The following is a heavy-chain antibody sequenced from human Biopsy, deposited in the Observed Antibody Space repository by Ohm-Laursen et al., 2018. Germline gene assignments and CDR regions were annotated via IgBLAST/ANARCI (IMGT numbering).Heavy chain of an antibody. V-gene: IGHV1-18*01. Sequence: SVKVSCKGSGYIFTSFGVSWVRQAPGHGLEWMGWVSTYNGNTEYEQKFQGRVTMATDTSANTAYMELRSLRSDDTAVYFCARVREGGLLDYWGQGILVTVSS. CDR2: VSTYNGNT. CDR1: GYIFTSFG. D-gene: IGHD3-16*01. CDR3: ARVREGGLLDY. J-gene: IGHJ4*02.